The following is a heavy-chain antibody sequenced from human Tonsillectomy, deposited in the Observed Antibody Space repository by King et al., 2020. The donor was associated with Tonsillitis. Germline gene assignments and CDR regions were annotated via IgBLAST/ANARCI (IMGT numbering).Heavy chain of an antibody. Sequence: TLKESGPTLVRPTQTLTLTCTFSGFSLSSGGVGVGWIRQPPGKALEWLALIYWDDDKLYSPSLRSRITITKDTSKNQVVLTMANMDPVDTATYYCARRVPAGGGNWFDPWGQGALVTVSS. CDR3: ARRVPAGGGNWFDP. V-gene: IGHV2-5*02. D-gene: IGHD2-2*01. CDR1: GFSLSSGGVG. J-gene: IGHJ5*02. CDR2: IYWDDDK.